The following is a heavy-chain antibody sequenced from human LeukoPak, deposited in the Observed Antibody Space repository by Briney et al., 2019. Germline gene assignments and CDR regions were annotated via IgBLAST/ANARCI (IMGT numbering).Heavy chain of an antibody. Sequence: GGSLRLSRAASGFTFSSYSMNWVRQAPGKGLEWVSSISSSSSYIYYADSVKGRFTISRDNAKNSLYLQMNSLRAEDTAVYYCARDAPTAMVHDYWGQGTLVTVSS. CDR1: GFTFSSYS. V-gene: IGHV3-21*01. CDR3: ARDAPTAMVHDY. CDR2: ISSSSSYI. D-gene: IGHD5-18*01. J-gene: IGHJ4*02.